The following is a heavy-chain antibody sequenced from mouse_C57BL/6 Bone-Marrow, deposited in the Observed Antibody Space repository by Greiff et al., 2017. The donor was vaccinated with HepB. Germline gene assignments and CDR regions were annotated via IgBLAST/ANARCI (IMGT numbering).Heavy chain of an antibody. CDR1: GYTFTSYW. CDR2: IYPGSGST. J-gene: IGHJ1*03. CDR3: ARWGYYGSSYCWYFDV. D-gene: IGHD1-1*01. V-gene: IGHV1-55*01. Sequence: QVQLQQPGAELVKPGASVKMSCKASGYTFTSYWITWVKQRPGQGLEWIGDIYPGSGSTNYNEKFKSKATLTVDTSSSTAYMQLSSLTSEDSAVYYCARWGYYGSSYCWYFDVWGTGTTVTVSS.